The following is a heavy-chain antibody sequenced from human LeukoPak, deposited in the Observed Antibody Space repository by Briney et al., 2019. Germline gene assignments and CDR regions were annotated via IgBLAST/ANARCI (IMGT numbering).Heavy chain of an antibody. Sequence: GGSLTLSCAASGFTVSSNYMNWVRQAPGKGLERVSVLYADGGTSYADSVKGRFTVSRDNSKNTLYLQMNSLRVEDTAVYYCARDQVGCGGDCYGDAFDLWGQGTLVTVSS. CDR1: GFTVSSNY. V-gene: IGHV3-66*01. CDR2: LYADGGT. D-gene: IGHD2-21*02. CDR3: ARDQVGCGGDCYGDAFDL. J-gene: IGHJ3*01.